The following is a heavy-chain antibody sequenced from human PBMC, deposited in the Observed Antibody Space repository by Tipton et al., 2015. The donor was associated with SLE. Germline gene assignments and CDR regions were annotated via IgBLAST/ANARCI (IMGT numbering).Heavy chain of an antibody. CDR3: ARDEGV. CDR1: GFTFSSYW. J-gene: IGHJ6*02. CDR2: IYSGGST. Sequence: SLRLSCAASGFTFSSYWMHWVRQAPGKGLEWVSVIYSGGSTYYADSVKGRFTISRDNSKNTLYLQMNSLRAEDTAVYYCARDEGVWGQGTTVTVSS. V-gene: IGHV3-66*01.